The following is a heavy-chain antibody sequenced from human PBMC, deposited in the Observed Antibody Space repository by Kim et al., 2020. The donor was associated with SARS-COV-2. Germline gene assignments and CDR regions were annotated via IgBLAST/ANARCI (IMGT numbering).Heavy chain of an antibody. D-gene: IGHD6-13*01. CDR3: ARTWTLGGSSWNYYYYGMDV. V-gene: IGHV3-21*01. CDR1: GFTFSSYS. J-gene: IGHJ6*02. Sequence: GGSLRLSCAASGFTFSSYSMNWVRQAPGKGLEWVSSISSSSSYIYYADSVKGRFTISRDNAKNSLYLQMNSLRAEDTAVYYCARTWTLGGSSWNYYYYGMDVWGQGTTVTVSS. CDR2: ISSSSSYI.